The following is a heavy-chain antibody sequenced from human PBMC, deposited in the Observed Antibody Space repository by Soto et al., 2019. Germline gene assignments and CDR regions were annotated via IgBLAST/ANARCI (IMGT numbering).Heavy chain of an antibody. Sequence: SETLSLTCTVSGDSIKTYFWSWVRQPPGKGLEWIGHFYHSGTTNYSPALKSRVTISIDQSKNQFSLRLNSVTAADTAVYFCARDHGYCTNGVCPIFDFWGQGIPVTDSS. CDR3: ARDHGYCTNGVCPIFDF. CDR1: GDSIKTYF. D-gene: IGHD2-8*01. V-gene: IGHV4-59*01. CDR2: FYHSGTT. J-gene: IGHJ4*02.